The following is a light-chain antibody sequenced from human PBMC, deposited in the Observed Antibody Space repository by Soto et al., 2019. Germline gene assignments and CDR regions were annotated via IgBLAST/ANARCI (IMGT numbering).Light chain of an antibody. Sequence: IQLTQSPSSLSASVGDRVTITCRASQDISGSLVWYQQKPGKAPKLLIYAASTLQSGVPSRFSGSGSGTDFTLTISSLQPEDFATYYCQQLHSFPRTFGGGTKVEIK. V-gene: IGKV1-9*01. CDR1: QDISGS. CDR2: AAS. CDR3: QQLHSFPRT. J-gene: IGKJ4*01.